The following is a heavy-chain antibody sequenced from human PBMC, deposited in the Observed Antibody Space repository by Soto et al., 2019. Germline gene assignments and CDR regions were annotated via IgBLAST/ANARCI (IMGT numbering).Heavy chain of an antibody. CDR2: ISYDGSNK. CDR3: ARDICSSTSCYVYYGMDV. V-gene: IGHV3-30-3*01. CDR1: GFTFSSYA. D-gene: IGHD2-2*01. J-gene: IGHJ6*02. Sequence: GGSLRLSCAASGFTFSSYAMRWVRQAPGKGLEWVAVISYDGSNKYYADPVKGRFTISRDNSKNTLYLQMNSLRAEDTAVYYCARDICSSTSCYVYYGMDVWGQGTTVTVSS.